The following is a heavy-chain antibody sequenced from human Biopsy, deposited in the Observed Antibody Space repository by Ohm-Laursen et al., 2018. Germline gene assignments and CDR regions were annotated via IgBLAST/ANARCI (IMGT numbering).Heavy chain of an antibody. CDR1: GGSITSRTHY. Sequence: SQTLSLTCTLSGGSITSRTHYWGWIRQTPGKGLEWIGTVYYSGTTYDNPSLKNRVIISVDTSKNQFSLSLKTVTAADTAVYYCARRDLSDFWSGYPNFFDRWGQGTLVTVFS. V-gene: IGHV4-39*01. J-gene: IGHJ5*02. CDR3: ARRDLSDFWSGYPNFFDR. D-gene: IGHD3-3*01. CDR2: VYYSGTT.